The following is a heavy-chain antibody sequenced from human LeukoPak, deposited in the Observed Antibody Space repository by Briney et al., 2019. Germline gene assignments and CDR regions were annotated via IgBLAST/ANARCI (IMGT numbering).Heavy chain of an antibody. CDR2: ISSSSSYI. D-gene: IGHD3-10*01. CDR3: ARSVVLLWFGELGAFDI. V-gene: IGHV3-11*06. Sequence: GGSLRLSCAASGFTFSDSYMTWIRQAPGKGLEWVSSISSSSSYIYYADSVKGRFTISRDNAKNSLYLQMNSLRAEDTAVYYCARSVVLLWFGELGAFDIWGQGTMVTVSS. CDR1: GFTFSDSY. J-gene: IGHJ3*02.